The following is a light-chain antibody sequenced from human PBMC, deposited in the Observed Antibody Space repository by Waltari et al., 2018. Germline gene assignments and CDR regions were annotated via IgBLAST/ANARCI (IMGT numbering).Light chain of an antibody. CDR2: WAS. CDR3: QQYATTPRT. Sequence: DIVMTQSPDSLAVSLGERATTNCKSSQSVLYSPNNKNYLAWFQQTPGQPPKLLIYWASTRESGVPDRFSGSGSVTDFTLTISSLQAEDVAIYYCQQYATTPRTFGQGTKLEIK. J-gene: IGKJ2*02. V-gene: IGKV4-1*01. CDR1: QSVLYSPNNKNY.